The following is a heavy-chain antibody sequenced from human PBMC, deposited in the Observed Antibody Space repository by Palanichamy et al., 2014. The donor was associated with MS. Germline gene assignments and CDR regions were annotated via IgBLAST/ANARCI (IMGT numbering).Heavy chain of an antibody. V-gene: IGHV4-59*01. CDR3: ARSSIWNYGRDYLDS. Sequence: QVQLQESGPRLVKPSETLSLTCSVSGDSISNYYWSWIRQPPGRGLEWIGYVSDSGNPYYSPSFKSRVTISGDTSKNHFSLNLRSVTAADTAVYYCARSSIWNYGRDYLDSWGRGALVIVSS. D-gene: IGHD1-7*01. CDR2: VSDSGNP. CDR1: GDSISNYY. J-gene: IGHJ4*02.